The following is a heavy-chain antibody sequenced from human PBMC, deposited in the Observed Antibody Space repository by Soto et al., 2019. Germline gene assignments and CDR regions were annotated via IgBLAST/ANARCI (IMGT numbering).Heavy chain of an antibody. CDR1: DSVFVPSV. V-gene: IGHV1-18*01. D-gene: IGHD3-16*01. J-gene: IGHJ4*01. CDR3: ARGGGRHLRPLET. CDR2: ISAKDDGT. Sequence: QALLEQSGPGVKKPGDSVRISCWLYDSVFVPSVITWLRQAPGQGLVWMGWISAKDDGTLSAMKFTDRLVMSTDPMGNMAYLQLWDVTSDDSAVYFCARGGGRHLRPLETWGHGTPVTVSS.